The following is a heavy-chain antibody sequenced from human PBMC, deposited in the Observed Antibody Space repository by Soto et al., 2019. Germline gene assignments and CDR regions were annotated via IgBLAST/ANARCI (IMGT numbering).Heavy chain of an antibody. J-gene: IGHJ4*02. CDR1: GFSLSTSGVG. CDR2: IYWDDSK. Sequence: QITLKESGPTLVRPTQTLTLTCAFSGFSLSTSGVGVGXIRQPPGKALEWLAVIYWDDSKHYSPSLRSRLTITKXTXKNXVVLXMTXMDPMDTGTYYCAHKGPEDWPLDYWGQGTLVTVSS. CDR3: AHKGPEDWPLDY. D-gene: IGHD3-9*01. V-gene: IGHV2-5*02.